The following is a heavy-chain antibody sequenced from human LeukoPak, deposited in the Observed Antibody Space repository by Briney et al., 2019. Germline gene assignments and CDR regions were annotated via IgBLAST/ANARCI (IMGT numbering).Heavy chain of an antibody. Sequence: SETLSLTCTVSGGSISSYYWSWIRQPAGKGLEWIGRIYTSGSTNYNPSLKSRVTISVDTSKNQFSLKLSSVTAADTAVYYCASVNWNPTGPYFDYWGQGTLVTVSS. CDR1: GGSISSYY. J-gene: IGHJ4*02. V-gene: IGHV4-4*07. CDR2: IYTSGST. D-gene: IGHD1-1*01. CDR3: ASVNWNPTGPYFDY.